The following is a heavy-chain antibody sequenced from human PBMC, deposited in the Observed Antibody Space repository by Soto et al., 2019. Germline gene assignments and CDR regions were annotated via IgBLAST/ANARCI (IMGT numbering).Heavy chain of an antibody. CDR2: IYYSGST. CDR1: GGSISSYY. D-gene: IGHD3-10*01. V-gene: IGHV4-59*01. CDR3: AINEVYYGSGSYYRGYYYYYMAV. Sequence: QVQLQESGPGLVKPSETLSLTCTVSGGSISSYYWSWIRQPPGKGLEWIGYIYYSGSTNYNPSLKSRVTISVDTSKNQFSLKLSSVTAADTAVYYCAINEVYYGSGSYYRGYYYYYMAVWGKGSTVTVSS. J-gene: IGHJ6*03.